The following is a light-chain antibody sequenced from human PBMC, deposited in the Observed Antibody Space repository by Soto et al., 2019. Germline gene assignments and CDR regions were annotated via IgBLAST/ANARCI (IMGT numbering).Light chain of an antibody. J-gene: IGLJ2*01. CDR1: XXDVGGYNY. CDR3: SSYTSSSVV. Sequence: QSAXTQPASVSGXXXXSXXXXXXGXXXDVGGYNYVSWYQQHPGKAPELMIYDVSNRPSGVSTRFSGSKSGNTAALTISGLQAEEQADYYCSSYTSSSVVFGGGTQLTVL. V-gene: IGLV2-14*01. CDR2: DVS.